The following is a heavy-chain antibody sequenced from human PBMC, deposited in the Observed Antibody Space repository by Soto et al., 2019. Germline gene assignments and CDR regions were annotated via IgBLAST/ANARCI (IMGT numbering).Heavy chain of an antibody. CDR3: ARVSGANYDFWSGYSGFAYYGMDV. J-gene: IGHJ6*02. Sequence: QVQIQQWGAGLLKPSETLSLTCAVSGGSFSGHYWSWIRQPPGKGLEWIGEINHSGSTNYNPSLKSRVTISVDSFKKQFSLKLSSVTAADTAVYYCARVSGANYDFWSGYSGFAYYGMDVWGQGTTVTVSS. CDR1: GGSFSGHY. V-gene: IGHV4-34*01. CDR2: INHSGST. D-gene: IGHD3-3*01.